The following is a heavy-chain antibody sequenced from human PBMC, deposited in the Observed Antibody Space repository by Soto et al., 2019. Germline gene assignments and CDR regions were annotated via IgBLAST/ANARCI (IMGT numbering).Heavy chain of an antibody. J-gene: IGHJ4*02. D-gene: IGHD2-15*01. V-gene: IGHV3-48*01. Sequence: EVQVVESGGGLVQPGGSLRLSCAASGFTFSSYSMNWVRQAPGKGLEWVSYISSSSSTKFYAESVKGRFTISRDNARNSLYLPLNRLRAEDTAVYYCARDIDGGGQGTLVTVSS. CDR2: ISSSSSTK. CDR3: ARDIDG. CDR1: GFTFSSYS.